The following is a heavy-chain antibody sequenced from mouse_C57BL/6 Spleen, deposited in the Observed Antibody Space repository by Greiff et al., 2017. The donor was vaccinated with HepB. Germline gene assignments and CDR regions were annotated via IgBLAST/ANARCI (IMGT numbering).Heavy chain of an antibody. D-gene: IGHD1-1*01. CDR3: ARDYGSDFDY. J-gene: IGHJ2*01. CDR1: GYAFSSYW. Sequence: VKLVESGAELVKPGASVKISCKASGYAFSSYWMNWVKQRPGKGLEWIGQIYPGDGDTNYNGKFKGKATLTADKSSSTAYMQLSSLTSEDSAVDFCARDYGSDFDYWGQGTTLTVSS. V-gene: IGHV1-80*01. CDR2: IYPGDGDT.